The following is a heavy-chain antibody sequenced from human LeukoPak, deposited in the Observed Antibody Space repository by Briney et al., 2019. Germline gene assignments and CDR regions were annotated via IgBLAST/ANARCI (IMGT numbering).Heavy chain of an antibody. CDR2: INRSGST. V-gene: IGHV4-34*01. CDR3: ARDWTPLGGGGFDY. D-gene: IGHD1-1*01. J-gene: IGHJ4*02. CDR1: GGSFSGYY. Sequence: SETLSLTCAVYGGSFSGYYWSWIRQPPGKGLEWIGEINRSGSTNYNPSLKSRVTISVDTSKNQFSLKLSSVTAADTAVYYCARDWTPLGGGGFDYWGQGTLVTVSS.